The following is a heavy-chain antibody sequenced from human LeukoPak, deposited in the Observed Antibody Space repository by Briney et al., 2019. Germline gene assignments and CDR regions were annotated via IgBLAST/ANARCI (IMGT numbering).Heavy chain of an antibody. D-gene: IGHD6-19*01. J-gene: IGHJ6*02. CDR1: GGTFSSYD. V-gene: IGHV1-8*02. CDR3: AAHNSDSSGWSTFHYYYYGMDV. Sequence: VASVKVSCKASGGTFSSYDINWVRQATGQGLEWMGWMNPNSGNTGYAQKFQGRVTMTRNTSISTAYMELSSLRSEDTAVYYCAAHNSDSSGWSTFHYYYYGMDVWGQGTTVTVSS. CDR2: MNPNSGNT.